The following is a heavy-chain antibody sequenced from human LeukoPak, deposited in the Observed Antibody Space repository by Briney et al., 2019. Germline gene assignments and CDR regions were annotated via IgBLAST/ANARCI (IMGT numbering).Heavy chain of an antibody. J-gene: IGHJ3*02. V-gene: IGHV3-7*01. CDR1: GFTFSSYW. Sequence: GGSLRLSCAASGFTFSSYWMSWVRQAPGKGLEWVANIKQDGSEKYYVDSVKGRFTISRDNAKNSLYLQMNSLRAEDTAVYYCTRDLLGYASSWDIWGQGTMVTVSS. CDR2: IKQDGSEK. D-gene: IGHD6-13*01. CDR3: TRDLLGYASSWDI.